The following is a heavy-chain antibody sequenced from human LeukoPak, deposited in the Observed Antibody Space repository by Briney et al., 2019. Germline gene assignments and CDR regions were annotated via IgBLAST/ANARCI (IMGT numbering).Heavy chain of an antibody. CDR1: GFTFSNYW. Sequence: GGSLRLSCAASGFTFSNYWMTWVRQAPGKGLEWVANIKEDGSEKYYVDSVKGRFTISRDNAKNSLYLQMNSLRAEDTAVYYCAKVMTTIPYYYYGMDVWGQGTMVTVSS. CDR2: IKEDGSEK. CDR3: AKVMTTIPYYYYGMDV. J-gene: IGHJ6*02. V-gene: IGHV3-7*03. D-gene: IGHD2-21*02.